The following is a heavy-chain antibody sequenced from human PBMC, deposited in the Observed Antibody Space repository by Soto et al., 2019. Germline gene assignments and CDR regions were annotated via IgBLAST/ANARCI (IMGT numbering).Heavy chain of an antibody. CDR3: VRGRVMITFGVVIVIDY. Sequence: EASVKVSCKASGYTFTSYDINWVRQATGQGLEWMGWINPNTGYTDYAQKFQGRVTMTGNTSITTAYMELSSLRSEDTAVYYCVRGRVMITFGVVIVIDYWGQGSPVTVSS. V-gene: IGHV1-8*01. CDR2: INPNTGYT. J-gene: IGHJ4*02. CDR1: GYTFTSYD. D-gene: IGHD3-16*02.